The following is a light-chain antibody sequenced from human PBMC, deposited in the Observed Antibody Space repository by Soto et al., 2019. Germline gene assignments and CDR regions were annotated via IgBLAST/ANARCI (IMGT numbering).Light chain of an antibody. J-gene: IGKJ1*01. Sequence: EIVMTQSPSTLSVSAGERATLSWKASQSVSSNLAWYQQKPGQAPRLLVYGASTRAPGISARFSGSGSGTEFTLTISSLQSEDFAVYYCQQYNNWPPWTFGQGTKVDIK. V-gene: IGKV3-15*01. CDR2: GAS. CDR3: QQYNNWPPWT. CDR1: QSVSSN.